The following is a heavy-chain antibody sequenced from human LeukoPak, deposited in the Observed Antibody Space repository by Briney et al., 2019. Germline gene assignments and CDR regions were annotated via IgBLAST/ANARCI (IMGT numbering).Heavy chain of an antibody. V-gene: IGHV3-33*06. Sequence: GGSLRLSCAASGFTFSSYGMHWVRQAPGKGLEWVAVIWYAGSNKYYADSVKGRFTISRDNSKNTLYLQMNSLRAEDTAVYYCAKAQDTAMALDYWGQGTLVTVSS. J-gene: IGHJ4*02. CDR2: IWYAGSNK. CDR3: AKAQDTAMALDY. D-gene: IGHD5-18*01. CDR1: GFTFSSYG.